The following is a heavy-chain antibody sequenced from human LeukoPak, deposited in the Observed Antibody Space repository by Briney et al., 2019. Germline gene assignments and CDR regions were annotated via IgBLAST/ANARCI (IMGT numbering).Heavy chain of an antibody. Sequence: ASVKVSCKASGYTFTSYYMHWVRQAPGQGLEWMGWISAYNGNTNYAQKLQGRVTMITDTSTSTAYMELRSLRSDDTAVYYCARGGTVTTIDYWGQGTLVTVSS. CDR3: ARGGTVTTIDY. J-gene: IGHJ4*02. CDR1: GYTFTSYY. V-gene: IGHV1-18*04. D-gene: IGHD4-17*01. CDR2: ISAYNGNT.